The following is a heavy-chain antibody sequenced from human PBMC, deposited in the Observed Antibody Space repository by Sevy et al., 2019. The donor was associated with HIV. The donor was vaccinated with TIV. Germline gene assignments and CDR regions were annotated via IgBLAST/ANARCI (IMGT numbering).Heavy chain of an antibody. J-gene: IGHJ3*02. Sequence: GGSLRLSCAASGFTFSNAWMNWVRQAPGKGLEWVGRIKSKTDGGTTDYAAPVKGRFTISRDDSKNTLYLQMNSLKTEDTAVYSCTTGPIVVVVAAVDIWGQGTMVTVSS. CDR1: GFTFSNAW. CDR3: TTGPIVVVVAAVDI. CDR2: IKSKTDGGTT. D-gene: IGHD2-15*01. V-gene: IGHV3-15*07.